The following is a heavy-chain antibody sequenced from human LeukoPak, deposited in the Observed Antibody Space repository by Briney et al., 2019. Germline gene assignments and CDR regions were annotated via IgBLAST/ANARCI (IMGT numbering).Heavy chain of an antibody. CDR3: AREEVDIVANGAFDI. D-gene: IGHD5-12*01. Sequence: SQTLSLTCAVSGGSISSGGYSWSWIRQPPGKGLEWIGYIYHSGSTYYNPSLKSRVTISVDRSKNQFSLKLSSVTAADTAVYYCAREEVDIVANGAFDIWGQGTMVTVSS. J-gene: IGHJ3*02. CDR1: GGSISSGGYS. CDR2: IYHSGST. V-gene: IGHV4-30-2*01.